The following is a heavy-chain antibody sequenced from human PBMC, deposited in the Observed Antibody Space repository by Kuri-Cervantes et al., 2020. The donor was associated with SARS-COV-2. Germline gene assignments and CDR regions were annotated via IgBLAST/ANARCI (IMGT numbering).Heavy chain of an antibody. CDR1: GFTFSSYA. CDR3: AKFYHSSSWYGDAFDI. CDR2: ISYDGSNK. D-gene: IGHD6-13*01. V-gene: IGHV3-30-3*02. Sequence: GESLKISCAASGFTFSSYAMHWVRQAPGKGLEWVAVISYDGSNKYYADSVKGRFTISRDNSKNTLYLQMNSLRAEDTAVYYCAKFYHSSSWYGDAFDIWGQGTMVTVSS. J-gene: IGHJ3*02.